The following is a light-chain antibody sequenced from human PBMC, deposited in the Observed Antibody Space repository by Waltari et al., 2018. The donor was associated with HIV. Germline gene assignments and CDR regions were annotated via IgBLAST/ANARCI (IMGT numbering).Light chain of an antibody. CDR3: QSYDSSLSGSV. CDR1: SSNIGARFD. CDR2: VNS. Sequence: QSVLTQPPSVSGAPGQRVTISCTGSSSNIGARFDVHWYQQLPGTAPKLLIYVNSNRPSGVHDRFSGSKSGTSASLAITGLQAEDEADYYCQSYDSSLSGSVFGGGTKLTVL. V-gene: IGLV1-40*01. J-gene: IGLJ3*02.